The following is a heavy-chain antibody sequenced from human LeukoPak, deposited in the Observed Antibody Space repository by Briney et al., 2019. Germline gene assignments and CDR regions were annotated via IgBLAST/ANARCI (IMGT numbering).Heavy chain of an antibody. Sequence: SETLSLTCTVSGGSISNYYWNWTRQPAGKELEWIGRIYTSGSTNYNPSLKSRLTMSMDASKDQFSLRLSSVTAADTAVYYCARASDDFGDYGFDYWGQGTLVTVSS. J-gene: IGHJ4*02. CDR2: IYTSGST. V-gene: IGHV4-4*07. D-gene: IGHD4-17*01. CDR3: ARASDDFGDYGFDY. CDR1: GGSISNYY.